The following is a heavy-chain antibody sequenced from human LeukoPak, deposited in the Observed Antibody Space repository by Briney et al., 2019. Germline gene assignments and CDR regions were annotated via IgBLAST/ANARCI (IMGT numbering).Heavy chain of an antibody. J-gene: IGHJ3*02. V-gene: IGHV1-2*02. D-gene: IGHD2/OR15-2a*01. CDR3: ARALPPFHSNAFDI. Sequence: GASVKVSCKASGYTFTGYYMHWVRQAPGQGLEWMGWINPNSGGTNYAQKFQGRVTMTRDTSISTAYMELSRLRSDDTAVYYCARALPPFHSNAFDIWGQGTMVTVSS. CDR2: INPNSGGT. CDR1: GYTFTGYY.